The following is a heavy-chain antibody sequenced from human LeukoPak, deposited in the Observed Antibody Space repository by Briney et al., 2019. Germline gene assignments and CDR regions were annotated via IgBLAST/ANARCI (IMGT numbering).Heavy chain of an antibody. D-gene: IGHD6-19*01. CDR1: GGSISSYY. J-gene: IGHJ4*02. V-gene: IGHV4-59*01. CDR3: ASGYSSGWYAPFII. CDR2: IYYSGST. Sequence: SETLSLTCTVSGGSISSYYWSWIRQPPGKGLEWIGYIYYSGSTNYNPSLKSRVTISVDTSKNQFSLKLSSVTAADTAVYYCASGYSSGWYAPFIIWGQGTLVTVSS.